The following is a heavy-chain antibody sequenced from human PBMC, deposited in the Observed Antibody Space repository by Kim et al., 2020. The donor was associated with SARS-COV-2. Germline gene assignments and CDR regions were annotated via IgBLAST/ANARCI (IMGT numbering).Heavy chain of an antibody. CDR1: GYTFTTYA. J-gene: IGHJ5*02. CDR3: ARGRNWFAEEGLDP. Sequence: ASVKVSCKASGYTFTTYAMNWVRQAPGQGLEWMGQINTNTGNPTYAQGFRGRIVFSLDTSDTTAYLQIASLKSEDSAVYYCARGRNWFAEEGLDPWGQGT. D-gene: IGHD3-10*01. CDR2: INTNTGNP. V-gene: IGHV7-4-1*01.